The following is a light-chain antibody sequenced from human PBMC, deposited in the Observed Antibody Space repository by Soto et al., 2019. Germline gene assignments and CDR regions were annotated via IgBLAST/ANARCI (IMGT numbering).Light chain of an antibody. V-gene: IGLV2-14*01. CDR1: SSDVGAYNY. Sequence: QSALAQPASGSGSPGQSITISCTGTSSDVGAYNYVSWYQQNPGKAPKLLIYDVRYRPSGVSNRFSCSKSGNTAYLIISGLQAEDEADYYCSSFTSRHTYVFGSGTKVTVL. J-gene: IGLJ1*01. CDR3: SSFTSRHTYV. CDR2: DVR.